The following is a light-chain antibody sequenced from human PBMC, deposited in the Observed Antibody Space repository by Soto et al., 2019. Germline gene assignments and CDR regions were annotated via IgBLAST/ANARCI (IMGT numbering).Light chain of an antibody. Sequence: QSVLTQPPSVSGAPGQRVTISCTGSSSNIGAGYDVHWYQQLPGTAPKLLIYGNSNRPSVVPDRFSGSKSGTSASLAITGLQAEDEAEYYCQSYDSSLSGVVFGGGTKVTVL. V-gene: IGLV1-40*01. J-gene: IGLJ2*01. CDR3: QSYDSSLSGVV. CDR1: SSNIGAGYD. CDR2: GNS.